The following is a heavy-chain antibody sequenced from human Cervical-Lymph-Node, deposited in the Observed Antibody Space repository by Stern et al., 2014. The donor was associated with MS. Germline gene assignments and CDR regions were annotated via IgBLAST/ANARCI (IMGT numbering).Heavy chain of an antibody. CDR3: ARDEGADY. Sequence: VQLVESGAEMKKTGASVKVSCMASGYSFTSYFIIWVRQAPGQGLEWMGIINLSAGNTNYAQKFQVRVVMTSDTSTGTVYLELSSLRSEDTAVYYCARDEGADYWGQGTLVTVSS. CDR2: INLSAGNT. V-gene: IGHV1-46*01. J-gene: IGHJ4*02. CDR1: GYSFTSYF.